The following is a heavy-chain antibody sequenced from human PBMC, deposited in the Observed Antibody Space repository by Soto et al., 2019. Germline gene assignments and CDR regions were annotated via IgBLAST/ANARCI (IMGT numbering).Heavy chain of an antibody. CDR2: VIPIFGTA. CDR3: ARGPDDYSNYHWFAP. V-gene: IGHV1-69*13. Sequence: GASVKVSCKASGGTFSSYAISWVLQAPGQGLEWMGGVIPIFGTANYAQKFQGRVTITADESTSTAYMELSSLRSEDTAVYYCARGPDDYSNYHWFAPWGQGTLVTVSS. CDR1: GGTFSSYA. J-gene: IGHJ5*02. D-gene: IGHD4-4*01.